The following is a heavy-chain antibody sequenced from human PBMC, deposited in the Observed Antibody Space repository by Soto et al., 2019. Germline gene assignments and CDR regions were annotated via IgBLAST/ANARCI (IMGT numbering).Heavy chain of an antibody. Sequence: ASVKVSCKASGYTFTSYGISWVRQAPGQGLEWMGWISPNSGGTNYAQKLQGRVTMTRDTSISTAYMELSRLRSDDTAVYYCATHMGSFGSGSLKYYYYGMDVWGQGTTVTV. J-gene: IGHJ6*02. CDR3: ATHMGSFGSGSLKYYYYGMDV. CDR2: ISPNSGGT. V-gene: IGHV1-2*02. D-gene: IGHD3-10*01. CDR1: GYTFTSYG.